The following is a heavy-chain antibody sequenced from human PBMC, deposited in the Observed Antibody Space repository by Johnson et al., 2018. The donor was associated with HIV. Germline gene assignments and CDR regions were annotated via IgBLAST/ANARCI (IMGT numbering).Heavy chain of an antibody. D-gene: IGHD2-21*02. CDR3: ARSPQIVVVTSVHDAFDI. CDR1: GFSFSDYY. V-gene: IGHV3-66*01. CDR2: IYSGGST. Sequence: VHLVESGGGLVKPGGSLRLSCAASGFSFSDYYMSWVRQAPGKGLEWVSIIYSGGSTYYADSVKGRFTISRDNSKNTLYLQMNSLRAEDTAVYFCARSPQIVVVTSVHDAFDIWGQGTRVIVSS. J-gene: IGHJ3*02.